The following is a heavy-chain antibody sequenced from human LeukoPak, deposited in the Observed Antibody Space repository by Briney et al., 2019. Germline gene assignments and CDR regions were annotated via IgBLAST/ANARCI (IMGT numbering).Heavy chain of an antibody. D-gene: IGHD6-13*01. CDR2: IYYGGST. CDR1: GGSITSYY. CDR3: ARGNWYLYFDY. V-gene: IGHV4-59*01. Sequence: KPSETLSLTCTVSGGSITSYYWSWIRQPPGKGLEWIGYIYYGGSTNYNLSLKSRVTISVDTSKNQFSLKLSSVTAADTAVYYCARGNWYLYFDYWGQGTLVTVSS. J-gene: IGHJ4*02.